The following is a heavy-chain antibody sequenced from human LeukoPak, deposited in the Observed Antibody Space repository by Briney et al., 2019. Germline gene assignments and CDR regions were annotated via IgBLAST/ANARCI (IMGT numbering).Heavy chain of an antibody. CDR1: GFTFSDYY. CDR2: ISSSSSYI. V-gene: IGHV3-11*06. Sequence: GGSLRLSCAASGFTFSDYYMSWIRQAPGKGLEWVSSISSSSSYIYYADSVKGRFTISRDNAKNSLYLQMNSLRAEDTAVYYCARDNYYGSGSYCPDYWGQGTLVTVSS. CDR3: ARDNYYGSGSYCPDY. D-gene: IGHD3-10*01. J-gene: IGHJ4*02.